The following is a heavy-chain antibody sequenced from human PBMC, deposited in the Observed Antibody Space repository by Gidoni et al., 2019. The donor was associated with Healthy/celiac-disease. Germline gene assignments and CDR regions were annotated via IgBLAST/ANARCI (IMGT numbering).Heavy chain of an antibody. V-gene: IGHV1-2*04. J-gene: IGHJ4*02. Sequence: QVQLVQSGAEVKKPGASVKVSCKASGYTFTGYYMHWVRQAPGQGLEWMGWINPNSGGTNYAQKFQGWVTMTRDTSISTAYMELSRLRSDDTAVYYCARAGYYYDSSGYYPLGYWGQGTLVTVSS. CDR2: INPNSGGT. D-gene: IGHD3-22*01. CDR3: ARAGYYYDSSGYYPLGY. CDR1: GYTFTGYY.